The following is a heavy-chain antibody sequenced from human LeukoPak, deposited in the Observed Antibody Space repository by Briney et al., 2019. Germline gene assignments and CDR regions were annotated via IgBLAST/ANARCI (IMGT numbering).Heavy chain of an antibody. J-gene: IGHJ4*02. CDR3: TRDSGYCRFDY. CDR2: MNQDGSEK. CDR1: GFTFSSYW. D-gene: IGHD3-22*01. V-gene: IGHV3-7*01. Sequence: GGSLRLSCEDSGFTFSSYWMSWVRQAPGKGLEWGANMNQDGSEKSYVDSVKGRFTISRDNAKKSVYLQMNSLRAEDTAVYYCTRDSGYCRFDYWGQGTLVTVSA.